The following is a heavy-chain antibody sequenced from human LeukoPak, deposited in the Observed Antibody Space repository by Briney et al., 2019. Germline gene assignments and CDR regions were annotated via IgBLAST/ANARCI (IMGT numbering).Heavy chain of an antibody. J-gene: IGHJ5*02. CDR1: GFTFSSFG. CDR2: IWYDGSNK. D-gene: IGHD2-2*03. V-gene: IGHV3-33*01. Sequence: GRSLRLSCAASGFTFSSFGMHWVRQAPGKGLEWVAVIWYDGSNKYYADSVKGRFTISRDNSRNTLYLQMNSLRAEDTAVYYCARATIGYCDSTSCYADWFDPWGQGTLVTVSS. CDR3: ARATIGYCDSTSCYADWFDP.